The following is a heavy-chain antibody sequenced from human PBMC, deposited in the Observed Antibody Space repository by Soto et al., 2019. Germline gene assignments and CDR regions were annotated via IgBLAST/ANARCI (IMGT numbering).Heavy chain of an antibody. CDR2: ISAYNGNT. CDR1: GYTFTSYG. D-gene: IGHD4-4*01. V-gene: IGHV1-18*01. J-gene: IGHJ6*03. CDR3: ARDRTVYPYYYMDV. Sequence: ASVKVSCKASGYTFTSYGISWVRQAPGQGLEWMGWISAYNGNTNYAQKLQGRVTMTTDTSTSTAYMELRSLRSDDTAVYYCARDRTVYPYYYMDVWGKGTTVTVSS.